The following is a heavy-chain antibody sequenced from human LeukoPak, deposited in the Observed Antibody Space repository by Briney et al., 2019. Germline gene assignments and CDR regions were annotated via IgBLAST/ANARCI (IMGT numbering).Heavy chain of an antibody. J-gene: IGHJ6*02. V-gene: IGHV4-39*01. D-gene: IGHD1-26*01. Sequence: SETLSLTCTVSVGSISSSSYYWGWIRQPPGKGLEWIGNIYYSGSTYSNPSLKSRLTISVDTSKNQFSLKLSSVTAADTAVYYCARGWELLYGLDVWGQGTTVTVSS. CDR3: ARGWELLYGLDV. CDR2: IYYSGST. CDR1: VGSISSSSYY.